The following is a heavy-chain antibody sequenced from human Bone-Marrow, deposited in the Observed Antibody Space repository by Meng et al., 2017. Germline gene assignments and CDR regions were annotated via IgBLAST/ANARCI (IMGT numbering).Heavy chain of an antibody. CDR1: GGTFSSYA. J-gene: IGHJ6*02. V-gene: IGHV1-69*06. CDR2: IIPIFGTA. D-gene: IGHD2-21*02. Sequence: SVKVSCKASGGTFSSYAISWVRQAPGQGLEWMGGIIPIFGTANYAQKFQGRVTITADKSTSTAYMELSSLRSGDTAVYYCAIGKCGGDCGYYYYYGMDVWGQGTTVTVSS. CDR3: AIGKCGGDCGYYYYYGMDV.